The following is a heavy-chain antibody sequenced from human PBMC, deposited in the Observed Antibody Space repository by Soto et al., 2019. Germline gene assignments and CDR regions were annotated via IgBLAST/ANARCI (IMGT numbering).Heavy chain of an antibody. J-gene: IGHJ4*01. CDR2: IKEDGSDK. D-gene: IGHD3-10*01. CDR3: ARGTPGGFSNDY. Sequence: DVQLVESGGGLVQPGGSLRLSCAASGFTFSNYWMNWVRQAPGKGLEWVANIKEDGSDKYYVDAVKGRFTISRDNAKNALYLQMNNLRAEDTAVFYCARGTPGGFSNDYWGHGTLVTVSS. V-gene: IGHV3-7*01. CDR1: GFTFSNYW.